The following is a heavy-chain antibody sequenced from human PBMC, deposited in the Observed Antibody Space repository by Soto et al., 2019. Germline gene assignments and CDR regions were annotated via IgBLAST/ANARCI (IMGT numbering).Heavy chain of an antibody. J-gene: IGHJ4*02. CDR3: ARRLQWQLRPLDS. D-gene: IGHD6-19*01. Sequence: ASVNVSCKASSYTFTNYGISWVRRAPGQGLEWMGWISAYNGNINYAQKFRGRVTMTTDTSTSSAYLEVRSLRSDDTAVYYCARRLQWQLRPLDSWGRGTLVTVSS. CDR1: SYTFTNYG. V-gene: IGHV1-18*01. CDR2: ISAYNGNI.